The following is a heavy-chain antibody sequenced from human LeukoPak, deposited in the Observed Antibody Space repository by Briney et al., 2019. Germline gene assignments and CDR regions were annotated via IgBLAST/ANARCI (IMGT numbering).Heavy chain of an antibody. J-gene: IGHJ4*02. D-gene: IGHD6-13*01. CDR2: INQDGSEK. CDR3: AVQRTLWQQLLDY. CDR1: GFTFDDYW. Sequence: GGSLRLSCGASGFTFDDYWMSWVRQAPGQGLEWVANINQDGSEKYYLDSAKGRFTISRDNARNSLYLRVNSLRAEDTAVYYCAVQRTLWQQLLDYWGQGTLVTVSS. V-gene: IGHV3-7*03.